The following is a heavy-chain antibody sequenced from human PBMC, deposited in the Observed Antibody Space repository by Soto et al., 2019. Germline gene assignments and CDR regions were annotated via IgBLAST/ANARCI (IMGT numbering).Heavy chain of an antibody. V-gene: IGHV2-5*02. J-gene: IGHJ4*02. CDR1: GFSFTTSGVG. D-gene: IGHD5-18*01. CDR2: IYWDGDK. Sequence: QITLQESGPTLVKPTQTLTLTCTFSGFSFTTSGVGVGWIRQSPGKALEWLALIYWDGDKRYSPSLKSRLTITKDTSKNQVVLTMTNMDPVDTATYYCAHSLQHLIRVRYSGHFDSWGQGTLVTVSS. CDR3: AHSLQHLIRVRYSGHFDS.